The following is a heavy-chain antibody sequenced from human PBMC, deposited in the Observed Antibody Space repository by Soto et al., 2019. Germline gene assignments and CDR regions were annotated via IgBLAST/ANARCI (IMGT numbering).Heavy chain of an antibody. CDR3: ARSGDSSGYYYPDAFDI. CDR2: IYPGDSDT. CDR1: GYSFTSYW. D-gene: IGHD3-22*01. Sequence: PGESLKISCNGSGYSFTSYWIGWVRQMPGKGLEWMGIIYPGDSDTRYSPSFQGQVTISADKSISTAYLQWSSLKASDTAMYYCARSGDSSGYYYPDAFDIWGQGTMVTVSS. J-gene: IGHJ3*02. V-gene: IGHV5-51*01.